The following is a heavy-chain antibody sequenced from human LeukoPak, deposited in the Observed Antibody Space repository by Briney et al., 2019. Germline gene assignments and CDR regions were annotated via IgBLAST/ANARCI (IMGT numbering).Heavy chain of an antibody. CDR1: GYTFTGYY. Sequence: ASVKVSCKASGYTFTGYYMHWGRQAPGQGLEWMGWIKPNSGGTNYAQKFQGRVTMTRDTSISTAYMELSRLRSDDTAVYYCARTPPRHSSGWYFVWFDPWGQGTLVTVSS. CDR3: ARTPPRHSSGWYFVWFDP. V-gene: IGHV1-2*02. D-gene: IGHD6-19*01. J-gene: IGHJ5*02. CDR2: IKPNSGGT.